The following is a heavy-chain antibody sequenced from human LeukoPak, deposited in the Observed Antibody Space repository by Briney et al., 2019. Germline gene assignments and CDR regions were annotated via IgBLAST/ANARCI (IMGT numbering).Heavy chain of an antibody. J-gene: IGHJ1*01. CDR3: ARGGIVVAEAEYFQH. D-gene: IGHD3-22*01. CDR1: GGSISSYY. V-gene: IGHV4-4*07. Sequence: SETLSLTCTVSGGSISSYYWSWIRQPAGKGLEWIGRIYTSGSTNYNPSLKSRVTMSVDTSKNQFSLKLSSVTAADTAVYYCARGGIVVAEAEYFQHWGQGTLVTVSS. CDR2: IYTSGST.